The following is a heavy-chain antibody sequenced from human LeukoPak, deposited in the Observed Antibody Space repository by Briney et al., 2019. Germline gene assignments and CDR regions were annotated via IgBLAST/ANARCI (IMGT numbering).Heavy chain of an antibody. Sequence: SETLSLTCAVYGGSFSGYYWSWIRQPPGKGLEWIGEINHSGSTNYNPSLKSRVTISVDTSKNQFSLKLSSVTAADTAVYYCARALRFLEWLKDYWGQGTLVTVSP. CDR3: ARALRFLEWLKDY. D-gene: IGHD3-3*01. V-gene: IGHV4-34*01. CDR1: GGSFSGYY. CDR2: INHSGST. J-gene: IGHJ4*02.